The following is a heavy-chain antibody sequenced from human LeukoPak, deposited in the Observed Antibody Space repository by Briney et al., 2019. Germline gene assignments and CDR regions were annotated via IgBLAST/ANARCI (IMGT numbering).Heavy chain of an antibody. Sequence: GGSLRLSCAASGFTFSSYAMSWVRQAPGKGLEWVSAISGSGGSTYYADSVKGRFTISRDNSKNTLYLQMNSLRAEDTAVYYCAKDLGEPPPYYDSSGYADYWGQGTLVTASS. CDR2: ISGSGGST. J-gene: IGHJ4*02. D-gene: IGHD3-22*01. V-gene: IGHV3-23*01. CDR3: AKDLGEPPPYYDSSGYADY. CDR1: GFTFSSYA.